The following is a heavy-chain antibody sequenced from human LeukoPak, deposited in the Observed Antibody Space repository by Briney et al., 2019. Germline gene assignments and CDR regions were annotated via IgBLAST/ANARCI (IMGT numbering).Heavy chain of an antibody. CDR2: INHSGST. CDR1: GGSFGGYY. V-gene: IGHV4-34*01. CDR3: ATSLTYFDY. D-gene: IGHD2-21*02. Sequence: PSETLSLTCAVYGGSFGGYYWSWIRQPPGKGLEWIGEINHSGSTNYNPSLKSRVTISVDTSKNQFSLKLSSVTAADTAVYYCATSLTYFDYWGQGTLVTVSS. J-gene: IGHJ4*02.